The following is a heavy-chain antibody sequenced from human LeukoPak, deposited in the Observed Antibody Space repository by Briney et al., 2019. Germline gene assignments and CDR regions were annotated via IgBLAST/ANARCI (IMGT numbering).Heavy chain of an antibody. D-gene: IGHD3-9*01. J-gene: IGHJ3*02. CDR3: AKSGFYDILTGYYAPPGAFDI. CDR1: GFSFGTYG. Sequence: GGSLRLSCAASGFSFGTYGMSWVRQVPGKGLEWVSAISGSGGSTYYADSVKGRFTISRDNSKNTLYLQMNSLRAEDTAVYYCAKSGFYDILTGYYAPPGAFDIWGQGTMVTVSS. V-gene: IGHV3-23*01. CDR2: ISGSGGST.